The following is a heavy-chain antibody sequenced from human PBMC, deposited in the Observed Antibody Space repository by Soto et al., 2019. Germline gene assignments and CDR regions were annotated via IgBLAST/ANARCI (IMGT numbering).Heavy chain of an antibody. CDR2: MYHSGST. J-gene: IGHJ3*02. V-gene: IGHV4-30-2*01. CDR3: ARDGSGSYYNGAFDI. CDR1: GGSISSGGYS. D-gene: IGHD3-10*01. Sequence: TLSLTCAVSGGSISSGGYSWSWIRQPPGKGLEWIGYMYHSGSTYYNPSLKSRVTISIDRSKNQFSLKLSSVTAADTAVYYCARDGSGSYYNGAFDIWGQGTMVTVSS.